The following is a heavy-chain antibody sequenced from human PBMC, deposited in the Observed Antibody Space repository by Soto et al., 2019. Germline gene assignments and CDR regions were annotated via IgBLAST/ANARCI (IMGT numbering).Heavy chain of an antibody. D-gene: IGHD6-6*01. CDR3: ARSSGDYIESREFDY. J-gene: IGHJ4*02. CDR2: INTAGDT. CDR1: GFTVISKY. Sequence: GGSLRLSCAASGFTVISKYMNWVRQAPGKGLEWVSLINTAGDTHYADSVKGRFTISRDNSRNTLYLQMNSLRADDTAVYYCARSSGDYIESREFDYWGQGTLVTVSS. V-gene: IGHV3-66*01.